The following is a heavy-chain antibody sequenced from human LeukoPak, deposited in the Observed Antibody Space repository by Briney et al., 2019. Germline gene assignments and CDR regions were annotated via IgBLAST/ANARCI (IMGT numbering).Heavy chain of an antibody. CDR1: GGSISSGGYY. J-gene: IGHJ5*02. D-gene: IGHD3-22*01. CDR3: ARGTYYYDSSGSNWFDP. Sequence: SQTLSLTCTVSGGSISSGGYYWSWIRQHPGKGLGWIGYIYYSGSTYYNPSLKSRVTISVDTSKNQFSLKLSSVTAADTAVYYCARGTYYYDSSGSNWFDPWGQGTLVTVSS. CDR2: IYYSGST. V-gene: IGHV4-31*03.